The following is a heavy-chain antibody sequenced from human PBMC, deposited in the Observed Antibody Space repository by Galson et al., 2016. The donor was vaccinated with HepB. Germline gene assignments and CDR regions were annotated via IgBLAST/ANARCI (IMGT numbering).Heavy chain of an antibody. CDR2: ISWNSGSI. D-gene: IGHD3-22*01. V-gene: IGHV3-9*01. J-gene: IGHJ3*02. CDR1: GFTLDHYA. CDR3: AKDSGAYYYDSSGYRRNAFDS. Sequence: SLRLSCAASGFTLDHYAMHWVRQAPGKGLEWVSGISWNSGSIGYADSVKGRFTISRDNAKNSLCLQMNSLRAGDTALYYCAKDSGAYYYDSSGYRRNAFDSWGQGTMVTVSS.